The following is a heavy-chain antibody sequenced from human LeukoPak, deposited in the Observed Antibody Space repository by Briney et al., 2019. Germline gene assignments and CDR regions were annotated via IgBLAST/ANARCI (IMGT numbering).Heavy chain of an antibody. D-gene: IGHD2-8*01. CDR3: AKDNGRPYFDY. CDR2: ISGSGVST. V-gene: IGHV3-23*01. CDR1: GFTFSSYA. Sequence: GGSLRLSCAASGFTFSSYAMSWVRQAPGKGLEWVSAISGSGVSTYYADSVKGRFTISRDNSKDTLYLQMNSLRAEDTAVYYCAKDNGRPYFDYWGQGTLVTVSS. J-gene: IGHJ4*02.